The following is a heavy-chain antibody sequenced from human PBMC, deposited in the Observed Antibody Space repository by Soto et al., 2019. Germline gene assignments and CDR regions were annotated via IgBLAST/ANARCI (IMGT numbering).Heavy chain of an antibody. Sequence: SETLSLTCTVSGGSITSSSYYWGWIRQPPGKGLEWIGSIYYTGSTYYNPSLKSRVTISVDTSKNQFTLKLRSVTAADTAVYYCMLGSGWKDFDYWGQGTLVTVS. CDR2: IYYTGST. V-gene: IGHV4-39*01. J-gene: IGHJ4*02. CDR3: MLGSGWKDFDY. D-gene: IGHD3-22*01. CDR1: GGSITSSSYY.